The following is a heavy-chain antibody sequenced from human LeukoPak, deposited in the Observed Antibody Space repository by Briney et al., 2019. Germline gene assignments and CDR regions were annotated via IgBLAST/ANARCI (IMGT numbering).Heavy chain of an antibody. Sequence: GESLKISCKGSGYSFTSYWIGWVRQMPGKGLEWMGIIYSPSFQGQVTISADKSISTAYLQWSSLKASDTAMYFCARTGDILADFDYWGQGTLVTVSS. D-gene: IGHD3-9*01. J-gene: IGHJ4*02. CDR3: ARTGDILADFDY. CDR1: GYSFTSYW. V-gene: IGHV5-51*01. CDR2: I.